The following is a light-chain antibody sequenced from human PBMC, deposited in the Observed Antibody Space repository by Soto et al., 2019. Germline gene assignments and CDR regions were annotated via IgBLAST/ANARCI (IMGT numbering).Light chain of an antibody. J-gene: IGLJ3*02. V-gene: IGLV2-14*01. Sequence: QSALTQPASVSGSPGQSITISCTGTSSDVGGYNYVSWYQHRPGKAPKLMISEVSNRPSGVSNRFSGSKSVNTASLTISGLQAEDEADYYCSSYTGNSTLVFGGGTKVTVL. CDR1: SSDVGGYNY. CDR3: SSYTGNSTLV. CDR2: EVS.